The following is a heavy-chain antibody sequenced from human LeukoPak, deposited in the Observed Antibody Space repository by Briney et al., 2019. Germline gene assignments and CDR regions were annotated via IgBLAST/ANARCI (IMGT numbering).Heavy chain of an antibody. CDR3: ARDMQQLAKYFFDY. Sequence: ASVKVSCKASGYTFSKYGISLVRQAPGQGLEWMGWISAYNGNTNYAQKLQGRVTMTTDTSTSTAYMELRSLRSDDTAVYYCARDMQQLAKYFFDYWGQGTLVTVSS. J-gene: IGHJ4*02. CDR1: GYTFSKYG. V-gene: IGHV1-18*01. CDR2: ISAYNGNT. D-gene: IGHD6-13*01.